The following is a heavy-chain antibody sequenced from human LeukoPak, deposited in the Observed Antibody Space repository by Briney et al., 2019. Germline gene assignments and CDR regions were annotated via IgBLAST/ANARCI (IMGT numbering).Heavy chain of an antibody. V-gene: IGHV4-34*01. D-gene: IGHD6-19*01. J-gene: IGHJ4*02. CDR1: GGSFSGYY. CDR3: ARALKQWLAQPMFDY. CDR2: INHSGST. Sequence: SETLSLTCAVYGGSFSGYYWSWIRQPPGKGLEWIGEINHSGSTNYNPSLKSRVTISVDTSKNQFSLKLSSVTAADTAVYYCARALKQWLAQPMFDYWGQGTLVTVSS.